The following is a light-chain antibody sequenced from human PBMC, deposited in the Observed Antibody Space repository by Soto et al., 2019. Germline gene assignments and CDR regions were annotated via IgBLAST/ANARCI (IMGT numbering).Light chain of an antibody. CDR1: QGISNY. Sequence: DIQMTQSPPSLSASVGDRVTITCRASQGISNYVAWFQQKPGTAPKNLMSGASTLEIGVPSRFSGSGSGTDFTLTISSLQTEDSATYYCQQYYSYPITFGQGTRLEIK. CDR2: GAS. CDR3: QQYYSYPIT. J-gene: IGKJ5*01. V-gene: IGKV1-16*01.